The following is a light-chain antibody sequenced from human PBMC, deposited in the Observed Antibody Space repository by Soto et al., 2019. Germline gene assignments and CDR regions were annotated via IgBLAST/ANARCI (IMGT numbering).Light chain of an antibody. CDR1: QSVSSSY. J-gene: IGKJ4*01. Sequence: EIVLTQFPGTLSLSPWEIATLSCRASQSVSSSYLAWCQQKPGQAPRLLIYAASDRATGVPARFSGSGSGTDFTLTISSLEPEDFGVYYCQQRSNWPPVTFGGGTKVDIK. CDR3: QQRSNWPPVT. CDR2: AAS. V-gene: IGKV3D-20*02.